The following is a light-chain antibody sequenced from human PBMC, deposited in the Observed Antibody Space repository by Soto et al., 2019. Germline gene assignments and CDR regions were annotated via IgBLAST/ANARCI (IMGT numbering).Light chain of an antibody. CDR1: QSLVASDGNTY. CDR2: KVS. V-gene: IGKV2-30*01. Sequence: DVVLTQSPLSLPVTLGQPASISCRSSQSLVASDGNTYLNWSQQRPGQSPRRLIYKVSNRDSGVPDRFSGSGSGTDFTLQISRVEAEDVGVYYCMQGTHWPPWTFGQGTKVEVK. J-gene: IGKJ1*01. CDR3: MQGTHWPPWT.